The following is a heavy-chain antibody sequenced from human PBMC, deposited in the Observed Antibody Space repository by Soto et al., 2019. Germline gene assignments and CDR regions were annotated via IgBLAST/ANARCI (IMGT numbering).Heavy chain of an antibody. CDR3: AKFDYDILTGYPGWFDP. D-gene: IGHD3-9*01. Sequence: PGGSLRLSWAAYGFTFSSYAMSWVRQAPGKGLEWVSAISGSGGSTYYADSVKGRFTISRDNSKNTLYLQMNSLRAEDTAVYYCAKFDYDILTGYPGWFDPWGQGTLFSVSS. V-gene: IGHV3-23*01. CDR1: GFTFSSYA. CDR2: ISGSGGST. J-gene: IGHJ5*02.